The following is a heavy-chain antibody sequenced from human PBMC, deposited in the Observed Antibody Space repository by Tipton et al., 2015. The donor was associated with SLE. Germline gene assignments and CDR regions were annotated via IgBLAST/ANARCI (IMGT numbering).Heavy chain of an antibody. Sequence: TLSLTCTVSGGSISSPYWSWFRQPPGKGLEWIGYIYYSGSTNYNPSLKSRVTISVDTSKNQFSLKLSSVTAADTAVYYCARDLPQSGGDAFNIWGQGTMVTVSS. CDR1: GGSISSPY. CDR3: ARDLPQSGGDAFNI. V-gene: IGHV4-59*11. D-gene: IGHD3-16*01. J-gene: IGHJ3*02. CDR2: IYYSGST.